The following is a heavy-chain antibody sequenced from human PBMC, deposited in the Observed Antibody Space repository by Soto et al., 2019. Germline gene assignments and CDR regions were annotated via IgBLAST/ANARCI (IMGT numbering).Heavy chain of an antibody. J-gene: IGHJ6*02. V-gene: IGHV4-39*01. CDR2: MYSSENT. CDR1: DGDVSGLRDR. Sequence: PLVLLCLTYSVSDGDVSGLRDRCRWNRRCPGKGLEWIGTMYSSENTYYNPSLLSRVTISVDTSKNAFSLRLSSVTAADTAVYYCASFNGHWSGTNCHGCYGMDVWGQGTTVT. CDR3: ASFNGHWSGTNCHGCYGMDV. D-gene: IGHD3-3*01.